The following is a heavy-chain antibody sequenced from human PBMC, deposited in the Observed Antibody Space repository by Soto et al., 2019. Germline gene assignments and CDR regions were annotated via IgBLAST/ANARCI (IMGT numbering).Heavy chain of an antibody. CDR1: GFTFSSYA. Sequence: GSLRLSCAASGFTFSSYAMSWVRQAPGKGLEWVSYISSSSSYTNYADSVKGRFTISRDNAKNSLYLQMNSLRAEDTAVYYCARGGYSGYDHPYYYGMDVWGQGATVTVSS. D-gene: IGHD5-12*01. J-gene: IGHJ6*02. CDR2: ISSSSSYT. V-gene: IGHV3-21*05. CDR3: ARGGYSGYDHPYYYGMDV.